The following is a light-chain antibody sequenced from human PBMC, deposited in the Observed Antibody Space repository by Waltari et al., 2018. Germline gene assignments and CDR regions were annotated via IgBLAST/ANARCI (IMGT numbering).Light chain of an antibody. CDR2: HAS. V-gene: IGKV1-27*01. Sequence: QLTQSPSSLSASAGDRVTITCRASQDISSYLAWYHQKPGKVPKLLIYHASTLQSGVPSRFSGSGSGTDFTLTISSLQPEDVATYYCQMVQTFGQGTKVEIK. CDR1: QDISSY. CDR3: QMVQT. J-gene: IGKJ1*01.